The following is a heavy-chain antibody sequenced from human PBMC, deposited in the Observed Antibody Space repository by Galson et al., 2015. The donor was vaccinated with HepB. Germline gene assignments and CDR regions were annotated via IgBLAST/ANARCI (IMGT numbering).Heavy chain of an antibody. CDR1: GDSVSSNRAA. CDR3: ARSAGDLVY. Sequence: CAISGDSVSSNRAAWNWIRQSPSRGLEWLGRTYYRSKWFYGYAVSVKSRITINPDTSKNQFSLHLNSVTPEDAAVYYCARSAGDLVYWGQGTLVTVSS. D-gene: IGHD7-27*01. J-gene: IGHJ4*02. CDR2: TYYRSKWFY. V-gene: IGHV6-1*01.